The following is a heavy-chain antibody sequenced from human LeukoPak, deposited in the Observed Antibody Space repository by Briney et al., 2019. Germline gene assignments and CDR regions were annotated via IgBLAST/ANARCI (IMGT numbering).Heavy chain of an antibody. Sequence: PGRSLRLSCAASGFTFSSYAMHWVRQAPGKGLEWVAVISYDGSNKYYADSVKGRFTISRDNSKNTLYLQMNSLRAEDTAVYYCARDCRTDDSNRFDYWGQGTLVTVSS. V-gene: IGHV3-30-3*01. CDR2: ISYDGSNK. D-gene: IGHD3-22*01. J-gene: IGHJ4*02. CDR3: ARDCRTDDSNRFDY. CDR1: GFTFSSYA.